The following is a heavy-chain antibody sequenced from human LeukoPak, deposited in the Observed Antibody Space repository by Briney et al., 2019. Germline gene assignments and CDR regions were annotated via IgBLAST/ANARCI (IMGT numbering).Heavy chain of an antibody. V-gene: IGHV5-51*01. CDR2: IYPYDSET. Sequence: GESLQISCKSSGYSFTGFWIGWVRPMPGKGLEWMGIIYPYDSETRYSPSFQGQVTISADKSISPAYLEWSSLKDSDTAMYYCARHIGYSAWNPDYWGQGTLVTVSS. CDR1: GYSFTGFW. J-gene: IGHJ4*02. CDR3: ARHIGYSAWNPDY. D-gene: IGHD5-18*01.